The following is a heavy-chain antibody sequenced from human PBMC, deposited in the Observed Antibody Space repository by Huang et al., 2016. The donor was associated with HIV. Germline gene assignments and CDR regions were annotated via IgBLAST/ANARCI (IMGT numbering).Heavy chain of an antibody. V-gene: IGHV1-69*13. CDR2: IIPGFGTR. CDR1: GGSFNNFG. J-gene: IGHJ3*01. D-gene: IGHD3-16*01. CDR3: AKRGGAWGSPYAFDL. Sequence: QVQLVQSGAEVRKPGSSVKVSCRASGGSFNNFGINWVRQAPGQGLGWMGGIIPGFGTRNDAQRFQGRVTITADETTGVVYMELSSLRSDDTAVYFCAKRGGAWGSPYAFDLWGPGTMVTVSS.